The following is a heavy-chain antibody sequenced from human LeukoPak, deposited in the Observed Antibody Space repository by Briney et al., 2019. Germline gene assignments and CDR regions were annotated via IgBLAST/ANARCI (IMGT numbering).Heavy chain of an antibody. CDR1: GYTFTSYD. Sequence: GASVKVSCKASGYTFTSYDISWVRQATGQGLEWLGWMNPNSGNTGYAQKFQGRVTMTRNTSISTAYMELSSLRSEDTAVYYCARGSPRGPLPHDYWGQGTLVTVSS. J-gene: IGHJ4*02. V-gene: IGHV1-8*01. CDR3: ARGSPRGPLPHDY. D-gene: IGHD3-10*01. CDR2: MNPNSGNT.